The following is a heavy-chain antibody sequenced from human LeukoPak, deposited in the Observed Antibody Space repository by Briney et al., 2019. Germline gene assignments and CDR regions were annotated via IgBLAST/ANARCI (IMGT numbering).Heavy chain of an antibody. D-gene: IGHD7-27*01. CDR2: ISYDGSNK. Sequence: GGSLRLSCAASGFTFSSYAMHWVRQAPGKGLEWVAVISYDGSNKYYADSVKGRFTISRDNSKNTLYLQMNSLRAEDTAVYYCARDRGPQLGILDYWGQGTLVTVSS. CDR1: GFTFSSYA. CDR3: ARDRGPQLGILDY. J-gene: IGHJ4*02. V-gene: IGHV3-30-3*01.